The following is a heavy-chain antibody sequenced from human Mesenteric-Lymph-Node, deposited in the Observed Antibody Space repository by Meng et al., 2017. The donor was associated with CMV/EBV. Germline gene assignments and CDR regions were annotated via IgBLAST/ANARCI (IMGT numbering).Heavy chain of an antibody. CDR2: ISSSGSTI. V-gene: IGHV3-11*01. CDR1: GFTFSDYY. Sequence: GESLKISCAASGFTFSDYYMSWIRQAPGKGLEWVSYISSSGSTIYYADSVKGRFTISRDNAKNSLYLQMNSLRAEDTAVYYCARNRPVDWNYYHYYYYGMDVWGQGTTVTVSS. D-gene: IGHD1-7*01. J-gene: IGHJ6*02. CDR3: ARNRPVDWNYYHYYYYGMDV.